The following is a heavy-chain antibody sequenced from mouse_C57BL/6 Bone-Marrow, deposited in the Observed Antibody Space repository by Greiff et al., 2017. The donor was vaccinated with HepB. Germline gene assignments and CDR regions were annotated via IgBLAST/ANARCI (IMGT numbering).Heavy chain of an antibody. V-gene: IGHV5-16*01. Sequence: EVQVVESEGGLVQPGSSMKLSCTASGFTFSDYYMAWVRQVPEKGLEWVANINYDGSSTYYLDSLKSRFIISRDNAKNILYLQMSSLKSEDTATYYCARDSDSMDYWGQGTSVTVSS. CDR1: GFTFSDYY. J-gene: IGHJ4*01. CDR3: ARDSDSMDY. CDR2: INYDGSST.